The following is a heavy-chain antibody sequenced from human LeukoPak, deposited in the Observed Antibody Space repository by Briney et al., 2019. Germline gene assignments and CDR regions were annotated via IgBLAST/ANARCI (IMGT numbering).Heavy chain of an antibody. Sequence: PGGSLRLSCAVSGFSYSSYAMSWVRQAPGKGLEGVSTISGSGDTYYVDSVKGRFTISRDNSKNTLYLQMNSLRAEDTAVYYCAKEGGYNYGYLGSWGQGTLVTVSS. V-gene: IGHV3-23*01. CDR1: GFSYSSYA. D-gene: IGHD5-18*01. CDR3: AKEGGYNYGYLGS. J-gene: IGHJ4*02. CDR2: ISGSGDT.